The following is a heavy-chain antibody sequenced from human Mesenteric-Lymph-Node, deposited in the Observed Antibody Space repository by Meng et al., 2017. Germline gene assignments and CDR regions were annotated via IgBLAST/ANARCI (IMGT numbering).Heavy chain of an antibody. V-gene: IGHV1-3*01. Sequence: ASVKVSCKASGYTFTNYMIHWVRQAPGQSLEWMGWIRAGDGNTKYSQKSQGRVTITRDTLANTAYMELSSLRSEDTAVYYCARDKLLWFGELLYYFDYWGQGTLVTVSS. CDR3: ARDKLLWFGELLYYFDY. J-gene: IGHJ4*02. D-gene: IGHD3-10*01. CDR2: IRAGDGNT. CDR1: GYTFTNYM.